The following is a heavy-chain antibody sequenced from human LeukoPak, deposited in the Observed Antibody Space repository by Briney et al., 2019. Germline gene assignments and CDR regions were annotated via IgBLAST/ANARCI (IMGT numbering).Heavy chain of an antibody. V-gene: IGHV4-39*07. CDR3: ARDLRIVGATCAFDI. CDR1: GGSISSSSYY. D-gene: IGHD1-26*01. CDR2: IYYSGST. J-gene: IGHJ3*02. Sequence: SETLSLTCTVSGGSISSSSYYWGWIRQPPGKGLEWIGSIYYSGSTYYNPSLKSRVTISVDTSKNQFSLKLSSVTAADTAVYYCARDLRIVGATCAFDIWGQGTMVTVSS.